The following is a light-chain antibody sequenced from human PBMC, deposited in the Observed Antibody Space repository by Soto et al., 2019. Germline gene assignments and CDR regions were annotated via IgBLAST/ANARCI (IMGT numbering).Light chain of an antibody. V-gene: IGKV3-15*01. CDR3: QQYRNWPQT. J-gene: IGKJ1*01. Sequence: EIVMTQSPPTLSVSPGERVSLSCRASQSVSNKLAWYQQKPAQAPKLLIYGASRRATGILARFSGNGSVTEFTLTIGGLQSEDFAAYYCQQYRNWPQTFGQGTKVEIK. CDR1: QSVSNK. CDR2: GAS.